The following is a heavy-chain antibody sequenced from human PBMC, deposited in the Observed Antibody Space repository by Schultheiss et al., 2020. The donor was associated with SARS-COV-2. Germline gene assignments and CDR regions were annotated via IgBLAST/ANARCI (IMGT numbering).Heavy chain of an antibody. CDR1: GFSLSTSGVG. Sequence: SGPTLVKPTQTLTLTCTFSGFSLSTSGVGVGWIRQPPGKALEWLALIYWDDDKRYSPSLKSRLTITKDTSKNQVVLTMTNMDPVDTATYYCARIRYILTGYYYFDYWGQGTLVTVSS. D-gene: IGHD3-9*01. V-gene: IGHV2-5*02. CDR3: ARIRYILTGYYYFDY. CDR2: IYWDDDK. J-gene: IGHJ4*02.